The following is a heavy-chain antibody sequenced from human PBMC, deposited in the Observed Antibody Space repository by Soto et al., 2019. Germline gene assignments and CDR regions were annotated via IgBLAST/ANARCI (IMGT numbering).Heavy chain of an antibody. CDR3: AKDYYDSSGYYQSHYYYGMAV. Sequence: GGSLRLSCAASGFTFSSYAMSWVRQAPGKGLEWVSAISGSGGSTYYADSVKGRFTISRDNSKNTLYLQMNSLRAEDTAVYYCAKDYYDSSGYYQSHYYYGMAVWVQGTTVTVSS. CDR1: GFTFSSYA. D-gene: IGHD3-22*01. J-gene: IGHJ6*02. V-gene: IGHV3-23*01. CDR2: ISGSGGST.